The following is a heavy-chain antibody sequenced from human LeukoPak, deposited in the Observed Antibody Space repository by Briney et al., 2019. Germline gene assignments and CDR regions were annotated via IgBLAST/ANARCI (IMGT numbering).Heavy chain of an antibody. J-gene: IGHJ4*02. Sequence: ASVKVSCDISGYTLTDFSMHWVRQAPGKGLEWMGGFNREDDEPIYAPHFRGRVTVTEDTSTDTAYMELSSLRSEDTAVYYCATLDSYYDNSGRPLIPDWGQGTLVTVSS. CDR2: FNREDDEP. CDR3: ATLDSYYDNSGRPLIPD. D-gene: IGHD3-22*01. CDR1: GYTLTDFS. V-gene: IGHV1-24*01.